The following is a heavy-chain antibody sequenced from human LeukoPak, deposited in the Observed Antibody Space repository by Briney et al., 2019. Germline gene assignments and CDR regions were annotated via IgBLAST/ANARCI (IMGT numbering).Heavy chain of an antibody. CDR1: GFTFSSYG. Sequence: GGSLRLSCAASGFTFSSYGMHWVRQAPGKGLEWVAVIWCDGSNKYYADSVKGRFTISRDNSKNTLYLQMNSLRAEDTAVYYCAKERNDCSGGSCYYLDAFDIWGQGTMVTVSS. V-gene: IGHV3-33*06. D-gene: IGHD2-15*01. CDR3: AKERNDCSGGSCYYLDAFDI. CDR2: IWCDGSNK. J-gene: IGHJ3*02.